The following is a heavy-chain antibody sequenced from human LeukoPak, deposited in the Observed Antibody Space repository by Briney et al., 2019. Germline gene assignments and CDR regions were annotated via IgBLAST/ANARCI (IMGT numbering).Heavy chain of an antibody. CDR3: AGLEGRYSTDWFYFFDY. D-gene: IGHD6-19*01. V-gene: IGHV4-4*02. Sequence: SGTLSLTCIVSGGSISSLNLWSWLRQPPGKGVEWIGEMYLGGTTNFNPSLKSRVTILIDKSKNQLSLQLTSVTAADTAVYYCAGLEGRYSTDWFYFFDYWGQGALVTVSS. J-gene: IGHJ4*02. CDR1: GGSISSLNL. CDR2: MYLGGTT.